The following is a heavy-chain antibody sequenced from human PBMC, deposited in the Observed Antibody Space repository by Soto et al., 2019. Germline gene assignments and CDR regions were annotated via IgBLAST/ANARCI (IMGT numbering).Heavy chain of an antibody. CDR3: AKDAIANDGIWLMDS. V-gene: IGHV3-23*01. D-gene: IGHD3-16*01. CDR2: LLRPGRST. Sequence: GGSLRLSCVASGFMFSDYAMTWARQAPGKELEWVSGLLRPGRSTYYADSVKGRFTISGDTSANTVYLQMDSLRAEDTAVYYCAKDAIANDGIWLMDSWGQGTVVTVSS. J-gene: IGHJ5*02. CDR1: GFMFSDYA.